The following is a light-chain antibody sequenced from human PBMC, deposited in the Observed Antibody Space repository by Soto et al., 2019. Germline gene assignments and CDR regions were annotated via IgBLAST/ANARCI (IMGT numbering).Light chain of an antibody. Sequence: LQLTQTPPTLSASVGDEVTITCRASQTISRWLAWYQQKPGRAPKLLIYDASTLESGVPSRFSGSGSETEFTLTISRLQPDDFATYFCHSRAFGQGTRLEIK. CDR1: QTISRW. V-gene: IGKV1-5*01. J-gene: IGKJ5*01. CDR2: DAS. CDR3: HSRA.